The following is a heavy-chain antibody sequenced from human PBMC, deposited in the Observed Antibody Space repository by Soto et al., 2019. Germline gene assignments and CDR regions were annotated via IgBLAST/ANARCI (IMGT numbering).Heavy chain of an antibody. CDR3: ARDLRGWSTGAPGGY. Sequence: QVQLVESGGGVVQPGRSLRLSCAASGFTFSSYGMHWVRQAPGKGLEWVAVISYDGSNKYYADSVKGRFTISRDNSKNTLYLQMNSLRAEDTAVYYCARDLRGWSTGAPGGYWGQGTLVTVSS. V-gene: IGHV3-30*03. CDR2: ISYDGSNK. D-gene: IGHD3-10*01. CDR1: GFTFSSYG. J-gene: IGHJ4*02.